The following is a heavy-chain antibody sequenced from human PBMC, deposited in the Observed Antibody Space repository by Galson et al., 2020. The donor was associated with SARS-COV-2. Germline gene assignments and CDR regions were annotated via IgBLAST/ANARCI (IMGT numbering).Heavy chain of an antibody. V-gene: IGHV3-30*04. CDR3: ARDADESISPGPDC. J-gene: IGHJ4*02. CDR1: GFTFNRFA. CDR2: ISYDGRDK. Sequence: GESLKISCAASGFTFNRFAMHWVRQAPGKGLEWVAVISYDGRDKYYPDSVKGRFTISRDDFRNTLYLQMNSLRPEDTAMYYCARDADESISPGPDCWGQGTLVIVSS.